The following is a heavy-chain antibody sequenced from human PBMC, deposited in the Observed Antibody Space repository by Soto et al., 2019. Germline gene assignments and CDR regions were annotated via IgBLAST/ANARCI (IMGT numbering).Heavy chain of an antibody. CDR1: GFTFSKSW. Sequence: EVQLVESGGGLVKPGGSLRLSCAASGFTFSKSWMSWVRQAPGKGPEWVGRVKSKTDDETTGYAAPVRGTFTSSRDDSKNMVYLQMNSLKTEATALYYSTADVRRSAAWGFDLWGQGTLVTVSS. J-gene: IGHJ5*02. D-gene: IGHD6-13*01. CDR3: TADVRRSAAWGFDL. V-gene: IGHV3-15*01. CDR2: VKSKTDDETT.